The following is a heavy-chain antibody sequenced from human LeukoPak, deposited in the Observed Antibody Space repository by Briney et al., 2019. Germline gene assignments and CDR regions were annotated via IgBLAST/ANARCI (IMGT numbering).Heavy chain of an antibody. CDR3: ARAQIGSNYYYYMDV. CDR2: FDPSGGNT. V-gene: IGHV1-46*01. D-gene: IGHD3-10*01. Sequence: ASVKVSCKASGYTFTNYYMHWVRQAPGQGLEWMGVFDPSGGNTNYAQKLQGRVTMTTDTSTSTAYMELRSLRSDDTAVYYCARAQIGSNYYYYMDVWGKGTTVTISS. CDR1: GYTFTNYY. J-gene: IGHJ6*03.